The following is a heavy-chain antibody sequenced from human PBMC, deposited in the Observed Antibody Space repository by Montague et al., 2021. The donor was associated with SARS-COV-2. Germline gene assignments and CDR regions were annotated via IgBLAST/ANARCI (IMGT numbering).Heavy chain of an antibody. V-gene: IGHV3-66*01. CDR3: ARDKAGPTGGGWFDP. CDR2: IYSGGST. CDR1: GFTVSSNY. J-gene: IGHJ5*02. D-gene: IGHD1-26*01. Sequence: SLRLSCAASGFTVSSNYMSWVRQAPGKGLEWVSVIYSGGSTYYADSVKGRFTISRDNSKNTLYLQMNSLRAEDTAVYCCARDKAGPTGGGWFDPWGQGTLVTVSS.